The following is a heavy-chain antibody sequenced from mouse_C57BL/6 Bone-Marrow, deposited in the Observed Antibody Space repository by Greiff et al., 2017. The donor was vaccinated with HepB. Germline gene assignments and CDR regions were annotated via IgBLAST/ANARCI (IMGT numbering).Heavy chain of an antibody. CDR2: ISDGGSYT. D-gene: IGHD1-1*01. J-gene: IGHJ2*01. CDR3: ARENYYGSLDY. CDR1: GFTFSSYA. Sequence: EVKLVESGGGLVKPGGSLKLSCAASGFTFSSYAISWVRQTPEKRLEWVATISDGGSYTYYPDNVKGRFTISRDNAKNNLYLQMSHLKSEDTAMYYCARENYYGSLDYWGQGTTLTVSS. V-gene: IGHV5-4*01.